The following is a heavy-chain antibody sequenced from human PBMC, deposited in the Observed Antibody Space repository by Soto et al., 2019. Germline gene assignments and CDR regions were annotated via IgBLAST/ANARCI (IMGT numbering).Heavy chain of an antibody. CDR1: GGSFSGYY. D-gene: IGHD3-16*01. J-gene: IGHJ4*02. Sequence: QVQLQQWGAGLLKPSETLSLTCAVYGGSFSGYYWSWIRQPPGKGLEWIGEINHSGSTNYNPSLKSRVNISVDTSKNQFSLTLSSVTAADTAVYYCARGLKGGEPDPNDYWGQGTLVTVSS. V-gene: IGHV4-34*01. CDR2: INHSGST. CDR3: ARGLKGGEPDPNDY.